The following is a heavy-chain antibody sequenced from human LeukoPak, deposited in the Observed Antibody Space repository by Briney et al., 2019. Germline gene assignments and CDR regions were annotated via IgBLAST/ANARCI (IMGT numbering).Heavy chain of an antibody. D-gene: IGHD3-10*01. CDR1: GFTFSSYW. CDR3: ARDRPRYYYGSGSDY. J-gene: IGHJ4*02. V-gene: IGHV3-74*01. Sequence: GGSLRLSCAASGFTFSSYWMHWVRQVPGKGLVWVSHINNDGSSTSYVDSVKGRFTISRDNAKNSLYLQMNSLRAEDTAVYYCARDRPRYYYGSGSDYWGQGTLVTVSS. CDR2: INNDGSST.